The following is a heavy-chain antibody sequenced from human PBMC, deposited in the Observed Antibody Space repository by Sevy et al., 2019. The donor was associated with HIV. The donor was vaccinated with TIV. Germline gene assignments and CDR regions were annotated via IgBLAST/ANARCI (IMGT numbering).Heavy chain of an antibody. J-gene: IGHJ4*02. Sequence: GGSLRLSCAASGFTFTRYWMTWVRQSPGKGLQWLGNINEDGTEKYYRDSVRGRFTISRDNVKKSLHLQMNSLRVDDTGVYYCARDVAAGDFWGQGTLVTVSS. CDR3: ARDVAAGDF. CDR2: INEDGTEK. CDR1: GFTFTRYW. V-gene: IGHV3-7*01. D-gene: IGHD2-21*01.